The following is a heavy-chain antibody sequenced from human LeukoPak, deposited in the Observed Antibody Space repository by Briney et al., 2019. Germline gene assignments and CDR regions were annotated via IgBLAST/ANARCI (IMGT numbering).Heavy chain of an antibody. Sequence: GGSLRLSCAASGFTFSSCAMHWVRQAPGKGLEWVAFIPYEVNNKYYADSVKGRFTISRDNSKDTLSLQMNSLRAEDTAVYYCAKGDDYGANTRLPKYNWFDPWGQGTLVTVSS. CDR2: IPYEVNNK. CDR3: AKGDDYGANTRLPKYNWFDP. D-gene: IGHD4-23*01. J-gene: IGHJ5*02. V-gene: IGHV3-30*02. CDR1: GFTFSSCA.